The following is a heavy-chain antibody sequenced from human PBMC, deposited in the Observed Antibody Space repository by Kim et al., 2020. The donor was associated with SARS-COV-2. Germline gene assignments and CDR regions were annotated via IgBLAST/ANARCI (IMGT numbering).Heavy chain of an antibody. D-gene: IGHD3-10*01. CDR1: GFTFSSYD. CDR2: IGTAGDT. CDR3: ARALRVRGVGTYYYYGMDV. Sequence: GGSLRLSCAASGFTFSSYDMHWVRQATGKGLEWVSGIGTAGDTYYAGSVKGRFTISRENAKNSLYLQMNSLRAGDTAVYYCARALRVRGVGTYYYYGMDVWGQGTTVTVSS. V-gene: IGHV3-13*04. J-gene: IGHJ6*02.